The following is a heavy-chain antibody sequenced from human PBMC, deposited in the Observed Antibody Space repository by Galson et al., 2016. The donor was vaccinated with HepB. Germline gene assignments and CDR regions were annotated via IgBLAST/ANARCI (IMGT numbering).Heavy chain of an antibody. J-gene: IGHJ6*02. CDR1: GFSFSAYW. V-gene: IGHV3-7*03. CDR2: IKQDGSEK. CDR3: ARDRLTSVTRHWTGTTYSYYGMDV. D-gene: IGHD1-14*01. Sequence: SLRLSCAASGFSFSAYWMSWVRQSPGKGLAWVANIKQDGSEKYYVDSVKGRVTISRDNARNSLYLQVNGLRADDTAVYYCARDRLTSVTRHWTGTTYSYYGMDVWGQGTTVTVSS.